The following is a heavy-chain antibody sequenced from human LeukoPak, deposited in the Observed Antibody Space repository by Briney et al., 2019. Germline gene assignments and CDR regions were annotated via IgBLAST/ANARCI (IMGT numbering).Heavy chain of an antibody. CDR3: ATEEYSSSIGTFDI. Sequence: GASVKVSCKASGYTFTSYGISWVRQAPGQGLEWMGWISGYNGNTNYAKKFQGRVTMTADTSTSTAHMELRSLRSDDTAVYYCATEEYSSSIGTFDIWGQGTMVTVSS. J-gene: IGHJ3*02. CDR1: GYTFTSYG. V-gene: IGHV1-18*01. CDR2: ISGYNGNT. D-gene: IGHD6-6*01.